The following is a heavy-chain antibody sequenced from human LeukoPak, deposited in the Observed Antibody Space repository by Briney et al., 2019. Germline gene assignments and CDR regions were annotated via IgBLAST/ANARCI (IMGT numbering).Heavy chain of an antibody. J-gene: IGHJ4*02. CDR2: IYPGDSDI. CDR3: ARQLRASGPGYFDN. CDR1: GYSFTSYW. Sequence: GESLKISCKGSGYSFTSYWIGWVRQMPGKGLEWMGIIYPGDSDIRYSPSFEGQVTISADKYISTAYLQWTSLKASDTALYYCARQLRASGPGYFDNWGQGTLVTVSS. V-gene: IGHV5-51*01. D-gene: IGHD4-17*01.